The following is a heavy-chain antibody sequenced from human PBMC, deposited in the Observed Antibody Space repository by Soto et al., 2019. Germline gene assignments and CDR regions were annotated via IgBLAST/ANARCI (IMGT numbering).Heavy chain of an antibody. CDR2: IKQDGSEK. Sequence: PGGSLGLGCAACGFSLSIYWMSWVRQAQGKGLEWVANIKQDGSEKYYVDSVKGRFTISRDNAKNSLYLQMNSLRAEDTAVYYCARDISRPDFWSGYYTAYYYGMDVWGQGTTVTVSS. V-gene: IGHV3-7*01. J-gene: IGHJ6*02. CDR3: ARDISRPDFWSGYYTAYYYGMDV. D-gene: IGHD3-3*01. CDR1: GFSLSIYW.